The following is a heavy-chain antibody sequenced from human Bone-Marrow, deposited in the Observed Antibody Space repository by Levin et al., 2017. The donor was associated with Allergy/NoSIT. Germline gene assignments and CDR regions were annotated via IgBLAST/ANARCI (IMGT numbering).Heavy chain of an antibody. Sequence: ASVKVSCKASGYTFTNYDISWVRQAPGQGLEGMGWSSAHNDDTGYAQKLQGRVTMTTDTFTRTAYVELGGVRSDNTAVDYCARALRLLRPPGTPPPDLGYWGQGTLVTVSS. V-gene: IGHV1-18*01. D-gene: IGHD1-7*01. J-gene: IGHJ4*02. CDR2: SSAHNDDT. CDR3: ARALRLLRPPGTPPPDLGY. CDR1: GYTFTNYD.